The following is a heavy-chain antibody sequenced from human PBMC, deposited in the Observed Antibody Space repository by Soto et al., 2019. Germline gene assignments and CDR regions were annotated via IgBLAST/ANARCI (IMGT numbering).Heavy chain of an antibody. CDR2: IIPILGIA. D-gene: IGHD3-10*01. CDR3: AGSGFGEGQWFDP. Sequence: QVQLVQSGAEVKKPGSSVKVSCKASGGTFSSYTISWVRQAPGQGLEWMGRIIPILGIANYAQKFQGRVTVTADKSTSTGDRELSSLRAEDTGVYYGAGSGFGEGQWFDPWGQGSLVTVSS. V-gene: IGHV1-69*02. CDR1: GGTFSSYT. J-gene: IGHJ5*02.